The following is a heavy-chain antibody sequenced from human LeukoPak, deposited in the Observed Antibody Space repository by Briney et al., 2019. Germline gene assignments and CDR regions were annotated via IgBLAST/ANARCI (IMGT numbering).Heavy chain of an antibody. CDR3: ARDRVSMYSFDY. CDR2: IYHSGST. V-gene: IGHV4-38-2*02. Sequence: PSETLSLTCTVSTYSISSGYYWGWIRQPPGKGLEWIGSIYHSGSTYYNPSPKSRLTISVDTSKNQFSLKLSSVTAADTAVYYCARDRVSMYSFDYWGQGTLVTVSS. D-gene: IGHD6-13*01. CDR1: TYSISSGYY. J-gene: IGHJ4*02.